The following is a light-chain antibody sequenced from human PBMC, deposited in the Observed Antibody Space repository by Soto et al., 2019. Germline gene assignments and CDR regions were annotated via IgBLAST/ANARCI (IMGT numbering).Light chain of an antibody. CDR2: DAA. J-gene: IGKJ1*01. CDR3: QQYNDWPRT. Sequence: EIVMTQSPDTLSVSPGERATLSCRASQSVNSNLAWYQQKPGQSPRLLIYDAATRATDIPARFSGSGSGTKFTLTISSLQSEDFAVYYCQQYNDWPRTFGQGTKVEIK. V-gene: IGKV3-15*01. CDR1: QSVNSN.